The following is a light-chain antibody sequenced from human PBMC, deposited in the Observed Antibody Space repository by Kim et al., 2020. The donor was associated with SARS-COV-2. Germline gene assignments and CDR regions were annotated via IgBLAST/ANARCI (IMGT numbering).Light chain of an antibody. CDR3: ASWDDSLGGWV. J-gene: IGLJ3*02. Sequence: GQRITISCSGSSSDIGSNTVTWYQQCPGTTPKLLIYSNTQRPSGVPDRFSGSKSGTSASLAITELQSEDEADYYCASWDDSLGGWVFGGGTQLTVL. CDR1: SSDIGSNT. V-gene: IGLV1-44*01. CDR2: SNT.